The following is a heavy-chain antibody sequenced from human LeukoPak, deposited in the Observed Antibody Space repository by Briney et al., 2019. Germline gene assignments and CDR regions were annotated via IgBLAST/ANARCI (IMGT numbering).Heavy chain of an antibody. V-gene: IGHV3-53*01. CDR1: GFTFGDYT. J-gene: IGHJ4*02. D-gene: IGHD2-21*01. CDR2: IHYDGKI. CDR3: ASGDGYLQPY. Sequence: GGSLRLSCTASGFTFGDYTMSWVRQAPGKGLEWVSIIHYDGKIRYAGSVGGRFTIYRDDSENTLFLQMNSLRVDDTAVYFCASGDGYLQPYWGQGTLVTVSS.